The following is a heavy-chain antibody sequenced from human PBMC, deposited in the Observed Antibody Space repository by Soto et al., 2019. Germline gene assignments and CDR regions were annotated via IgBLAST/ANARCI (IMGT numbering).Heavy chain of an antibody. CDR1: GGSISSSNW. D-gene: IGHD2-15*01. CDR2: IYHSGST. V-gene: IGHV4-4*02. CDR3: ARDLCSGGSCYGY. J-gene: IGHJ4*02. Sequence: SETLSLTCAVSGGSISSSNWWGWVRQPPGKGLEWIGEIYHSGSTNYNPSLKSRVTISVDKSKNQFSLKLSSVTAADTAVYYSARDLCSGGSCYGYWGQGTLVTVSS.